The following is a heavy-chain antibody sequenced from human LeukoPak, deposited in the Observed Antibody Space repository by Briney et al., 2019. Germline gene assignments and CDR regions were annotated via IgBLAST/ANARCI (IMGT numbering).Heavy chain of an antibody. D-gene: IGHD3-10*01. J-gene: IGHJ5*02. V-gene: IGHV4-59*01. CDR3: ARDFPYGDNWFDP. CDR1: GGSISSYY. Sequence: SETLSLTCTVSGGSISSYYWSWIRQPPGKGLEWIGYIYYSGSTNYNPSLKSRVTISVDTSKNQFSLKLSSVTAADTAVYYCARDFPYGDNWFDPWGQGTLVTVSS. CDR2: IYYSGST.